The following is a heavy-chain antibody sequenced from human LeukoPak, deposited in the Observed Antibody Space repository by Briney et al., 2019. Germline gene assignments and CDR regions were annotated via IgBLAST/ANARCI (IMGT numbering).Heavy chain of an antibody. V-gene: IGHV3-23*01. Sequence: PGGSLRLSCAVSGFTFSSYAMSWVRQAPGKGLEWVSVISGSGGSTYYSDSVKGRFAISRDNSKNTLYLQMNSLRAEDTAVYYCAKDQVSDYYDSSGRFDFWGQGTLVTVSS. D-gene: IGHD3-22*01. J-gene: IGHJ4*02. CDR2: ISGSGGST. CDR1: GFTFSSYA. CDR3: AKDQVSDYYDSSGRFDF.